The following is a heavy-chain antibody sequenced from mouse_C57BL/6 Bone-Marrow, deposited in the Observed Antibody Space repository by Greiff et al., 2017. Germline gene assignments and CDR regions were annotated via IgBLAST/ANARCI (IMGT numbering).Heavy chain of an antibody. D-gene: IGHD1-1*02. CDR3: ARSTIGSLAY. CDR1: GYTFTDYS. Sequence: EVQLQQSGPELVKPGASVKISCKASGYTFTDYSMHWVKQSPGKSLEWIGDINPKNGSTNYNEKFKGKATLTVDKSSSTAYMQLRSLTSEDSAVYYCARSTIGSLAYWGQGTRVTVSA. CDR2: INPKNGST. V-gene: IGHV1-26*01. J-gene: IGHJ3*01.